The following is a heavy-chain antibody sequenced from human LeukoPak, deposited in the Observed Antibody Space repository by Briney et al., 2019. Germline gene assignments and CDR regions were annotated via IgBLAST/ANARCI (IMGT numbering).Heavy chain of an antibody. Sequence: SETLSLTCTVSGGSISSGDYYWSWIRQPPGKGLEWIGYIYYNGSTYYNPSLKSRVTISVDTSKNQFSLKLSSVTAADTAVYYCARLSPAYYFDYWGQGTLVTVSS. CDR3: ARLSPAYYFDY. V-gene: IGHV4-30-4*08. D-gene: IGHD2-2*01. CDR2: IYYNGST. J-gene: IGHJ4*02. CDR1: GGSISSGDYY.